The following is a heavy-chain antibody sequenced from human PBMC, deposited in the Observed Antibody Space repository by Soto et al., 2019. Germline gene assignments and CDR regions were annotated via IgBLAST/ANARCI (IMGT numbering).Heavy chain of an antibody. D-gene: IGHD3-10*01. Sequence: GGSLRLSCAASGFTFSSYAMSWVRQAPGKGLEWVSAISGSGGSTYYADSVKGRFTISRDNSKNTLYLQMNSLRAEDTAVYYCAKVWPNTMVRGVKKDGLDAFDIWGQGTMVTVS. J-gene: IGHJ3*02. CDR2: ISGSGGST. V-gene: IGHV3-23*01. CDR3: AKVWPNTMVRGVKKDGLDAFDI. CDR1: GFTFSSYA.